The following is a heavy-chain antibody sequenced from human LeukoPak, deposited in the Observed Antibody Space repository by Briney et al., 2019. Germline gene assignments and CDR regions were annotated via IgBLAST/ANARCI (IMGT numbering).Heavy chain of an antibody. CDR2: INPNSGGT. J-gene: IGHJ5*02. Sequence: ASVTVSFKSSGYTFTGYYMHWVRQAPGQGLEWMGWINPNSGGTNYAQKFQGRVTMTRATSISTAYMELSRLRSDDTAVYYCARDYDSSGSPHGWFDPWGQGTLVTVSS. V-gene: IGHV1-2*02. CDR3: ARDYDSSGSPHGWFDP. CDR1: GYTFTGYY. D-gene: IGHD3-22*01.